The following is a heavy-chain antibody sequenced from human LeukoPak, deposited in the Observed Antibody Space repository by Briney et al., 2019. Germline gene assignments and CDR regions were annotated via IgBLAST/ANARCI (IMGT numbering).Heavy chain of an antibody. CDR3: ARAPVKYSSGWIFDY. J-gene: IGHJ4*02. D-gene: IGHD6-19*01. CDR2: IYYSGST. CDR1: GGSISSYY. V-gene: IGHV4-59*01. Sequence: SQTLSLTCTVSGGSISSYYWSWIRQPPWKGLKWIGYIYYSGSTNYNPSLKSRVTISVDTSKNQFSLKLSSVTAADTAVYYCARAPVKYSSGWIFDYWGQGTLVTVSS.